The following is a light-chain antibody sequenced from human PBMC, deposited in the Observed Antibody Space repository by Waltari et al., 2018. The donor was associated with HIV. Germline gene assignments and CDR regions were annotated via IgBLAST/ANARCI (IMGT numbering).Light chain of an antibody. CDR3: CSYAGSYTWV. CDR1: SRDVGGYNY. V-gene: IGLV2-11*01. J-gene: IGLJ3*02. Sequence: QSALTQPRSVSGSPGPSVTISCTGTSRDVGGYNYVSWYQQHPGNAPKVMIYDVSKRPSGVPDRFSGSKSGNTASLTISGLQAEDEADYYCCSYAGSYTWVFGGGTKMTVL. CDR2: DVS.